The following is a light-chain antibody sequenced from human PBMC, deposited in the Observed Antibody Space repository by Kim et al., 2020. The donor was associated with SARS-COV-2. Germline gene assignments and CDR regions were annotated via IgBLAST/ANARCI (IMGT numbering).Light chain of an antibody. CDR2: AAS. J-gene: IGKJ4*01. CDR1: QGIGNW. CDR3: QQASSFPLT. V-gene: IGKV1-12*01. Sequence: ASVGGRVTITCRASQGIGNWLAWYQQKPGEAPKVLIYAASSLQSGVPSRFTGSGSGTDFTLTISSLQPEDFATYYCQQASSFPLTFGGGTKVDIK.